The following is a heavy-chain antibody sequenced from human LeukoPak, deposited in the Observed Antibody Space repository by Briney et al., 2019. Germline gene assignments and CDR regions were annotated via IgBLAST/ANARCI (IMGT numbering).Heavy chain of an antibody. J-gene: IGHJ4*02. V-gene: IGHV3-48*01. CDR3: ASDCSGGSLRY. CDR2: ISSGSSTI. D-gene: IGHD2-15*01. Sequence: PGGSLRLXCAASGFSFSSYSMNWVRQAPGKGLEWISYISSGSSTIFYADSVKGRFTISRDNAKNSLYLQMNSLRAEDTAVYYCASDCSGGSLRYWGQGTLVTVSS. CDR1: GFSFSSYS.